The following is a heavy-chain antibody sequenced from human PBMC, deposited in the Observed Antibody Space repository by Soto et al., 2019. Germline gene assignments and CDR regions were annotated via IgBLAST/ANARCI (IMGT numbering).Heavy chain of an antibody. D-gene: IGHD5-18*01. V-gene: IGHV1-3*01. Sequence: GASVKVSCKATGYTFSADTMNWVRQAPGQSLEWMGWINAGSGNTKYSQNFQGRVSITRDTSASTVYMELTGLTSEDTAVYYCARDTDTLGPRANDALDIWGQGTMVTVSS. CDR3: ARDTDTLGPRANDALDI. J-gene: IGHJ3*02. CDR1: GYTFSADT. CDR2: INAGSGNT.